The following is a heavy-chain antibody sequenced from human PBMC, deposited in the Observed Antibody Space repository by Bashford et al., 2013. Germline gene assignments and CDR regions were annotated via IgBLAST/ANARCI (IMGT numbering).Heavy chain of an antibody. V-gene: IGHV3-23*01. J-gene: IGHJ1*01. D-gene: IGHD6-19*01. CDR1: GFNFGSHA. CDR2: ISGSGGST. CDR3: AKDAVAGNSPRFFHL. Sequence: GGSLRLSCEASGFNFGSHAISWVRQAPGAGLEWVSVISGSGGSTYYADSVKGRFTISRDSSRSTVFLQMSGLGADDTAVYYCAKDAVAGNSPRFFHLWGQGTLVTVSS.